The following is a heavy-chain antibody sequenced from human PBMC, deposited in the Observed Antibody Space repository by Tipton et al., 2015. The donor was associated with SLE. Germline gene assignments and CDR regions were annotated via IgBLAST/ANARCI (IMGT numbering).Heavy chain of an antibody. CDR2: IYYSGST. J-gene: IGHJ4*02. CDR1: GGSISSGGYY. D-gene: IGHD6-13*01. CDR3: ARAGFSAADS. Sequence: TLSLTCTVSGGSISSGGYYWSWIRQHPGKGLEWIGYIYYSGSTYYNPSLRSRVTISVDTSKNQFSLKLSSVTAADTAVYYCARAGFSAADSWGQGTLVTVSS. V-gene: IGHV4-31*03.